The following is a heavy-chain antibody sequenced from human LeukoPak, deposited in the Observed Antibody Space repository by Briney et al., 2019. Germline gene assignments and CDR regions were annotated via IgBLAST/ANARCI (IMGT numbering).Heavy chain of an antibody. CDR2: IYYSGST. D-gene: IGHD5-24*01. CDR1: GGSISSYY. J-gene: IGHJ4*02. CDR3: ARSSGDLGDGYTHY. Sequence: SETLSLTCAVYGGSISSYYWSWIRQPPGKGLEWIGYIYYSGSTNYNPSLKSRVTISVDTSKNQFSLKLSSVTAADTAVYYCARSSGDLGDGYTHYWGQGTLVTVSS. V-gene: IGHV4-59*01.